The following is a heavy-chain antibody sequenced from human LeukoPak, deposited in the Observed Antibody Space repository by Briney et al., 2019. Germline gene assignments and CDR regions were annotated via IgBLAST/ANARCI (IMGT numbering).Heavy chain of an antibody. CDR2: ISSSSSYI. CDR3: ARVSRDWGTNDY. V-gene: IGHV3-21*01. Sequence: GSLRLSCAASGFTFSSYSMNWVRQAPGKGLEWVSSISSSSSYIYYADSVKGRFTISRDNAKNSLYLQMNSLRAEDTAVYYCARVSRDWGTNDYWGQGTLVTVSS. J-gene: IGHJ4*02. D-gene: IGHD3-16*01. CDR1: GFTFSSYS.